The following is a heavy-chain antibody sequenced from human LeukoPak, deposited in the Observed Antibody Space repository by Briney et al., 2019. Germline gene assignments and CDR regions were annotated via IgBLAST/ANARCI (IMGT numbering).Heavy chain of an antibody. J-gene: IGHJ3*02. D-gene: IGHD1-26*01. CDR2: IYYSGST. Sequence: SQTLSLTCTVSGGSISSGGYYWSWIRQHPGKGLEWIGYIYYSGSTYYNPSLKSRVTMSVDTSKDQFSLKLSSVTAADTAVYYCARESSGSYSDAFDIWGQGTMVTVSS. CDR1: GGSISSGGYY. V-gene: IGHV4-31*03. CDR3: ARESSGSYSDAFDI.